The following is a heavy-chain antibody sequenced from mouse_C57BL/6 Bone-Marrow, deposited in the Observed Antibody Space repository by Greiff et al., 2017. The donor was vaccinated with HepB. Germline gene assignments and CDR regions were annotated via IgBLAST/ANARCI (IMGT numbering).Heavy chain of an antibody. D-gene: IGHD1-1*01. Sequence: VKLMESGAELARPGASVKLSCKASGYTFTSYGISWVKQRTGQGLEWIGEIYPRSGNTYYNEKFKGKATLTADKSSSTAYMELRSLTSEDSAVYFCAHYYGPAYWGQGTLVTVSA. CDR3: AHYYGPAY. V-gene: IGHV1-81*01. CDR1: GYTFTSYG. CDR2: IYPRSGNT. J-gene: IGHJ3*01.